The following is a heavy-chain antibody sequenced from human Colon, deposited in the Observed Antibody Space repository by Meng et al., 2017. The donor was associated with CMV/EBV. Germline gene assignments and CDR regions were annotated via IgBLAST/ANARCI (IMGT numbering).Heavy chain of an antibody. D-gene: IGHD3-22*01. J-gene: IGHJ4*02. CDR2: ISVYNGNT. V-gene: IGHV1-18*01. Sequence: GESLKISCKASGYNFASYGISWVRQAPGQGLEWMGWISVYNGNTDYAQKVQGRFTMTTDTSTDTAYMELRSLRSDDTAVYYCATSEHYSSDSSAYFRYWGQGTLVTVSS. CDR3: ATSEHYSSDSSAYFRY. CDR1: GYNFASYG.